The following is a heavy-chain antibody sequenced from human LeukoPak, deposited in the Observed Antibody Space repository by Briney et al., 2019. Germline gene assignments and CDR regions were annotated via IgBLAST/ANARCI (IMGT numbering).Heavy chain of an antibody. J-gene: IGHJ4*02. CDR3: ASSRWYALDY. CDR2: ICSSGSTM. Sequence: GGSLRLSCAASGFTFSSYEMNWVRQAPGEGLEWISYICSSGSTMYYADSVKGRFTISRDNAKNSLYLQMNSLRAEDTAIYYCASSRWYALDYWAQGTLVSVFS. V-gene: IGHV3-48*03. CDR1: GFTFSSYE. D-gene: IGHD6-13*01.